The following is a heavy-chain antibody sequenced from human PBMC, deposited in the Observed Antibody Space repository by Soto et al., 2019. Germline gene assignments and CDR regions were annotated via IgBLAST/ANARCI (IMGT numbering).Heavy chain of an antibody. CDR1: GGSFSGDY. V-gene: IGHV4-34*01. CDR3: ARGRTGYSYGYISSYYYYYYGMDV. CDR2: INHSGST. J-gene: IGHJ6*02. Sequence: PSETLSLTCAVYGGSFSGDYWSWIRQPPGKGLEWIGEINHSGSTNYNPSLKSRVTISVDTSKNQFSLKLSSVTAADTAVYYCARGRTGYSYGYISSYYYYYYGMDVWGQGTTVT. D-gene: IGHD5-18*01.